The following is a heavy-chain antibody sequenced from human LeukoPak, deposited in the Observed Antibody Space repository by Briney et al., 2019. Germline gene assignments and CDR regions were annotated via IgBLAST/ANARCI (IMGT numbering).Heavy chain of an antibody. Sequence: GGSLRLSCVVSGFTFSNYGMHWVRQAPGKGLGWVSVISYDGSNKYYADSVKGRFTISRDNSKNTLYPQMNSLRAEDTAVYYCASTGTAMVRKYYYYYYMDVWGKGTTVTVSS. V-gene: IGHV3-30*03. D-gene: IGHD5-18*01. J-gene: IGHJ6*03. CDR2: ISYDGSNK. CDR1: GFTFSNYG. CDR3: ASTGTAMVRKYYYYYYMDV.